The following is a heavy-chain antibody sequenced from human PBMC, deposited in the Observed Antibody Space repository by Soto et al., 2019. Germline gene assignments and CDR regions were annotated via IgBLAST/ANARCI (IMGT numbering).Heavy chain of an antibody. CDR2: ISGSGGST. J-gene: IGHJ4*02. CDR1: GFPFSSYA. CDR3: AKVVNYDFWSGYMPFDY. V-gene: IGHV3-23*01. Sequence: PGGSLRLSCAASGFPFSSYAMSWVRQAPGKGLEWVSAISGSGGSTYYADSVKGRFTISRDNSKNTLYLQMNSLRAEDTAVYYCAKVVNYDFWSGYMPFDYWGQGTLVTVSS. D-gene: IGHD3-3*01.